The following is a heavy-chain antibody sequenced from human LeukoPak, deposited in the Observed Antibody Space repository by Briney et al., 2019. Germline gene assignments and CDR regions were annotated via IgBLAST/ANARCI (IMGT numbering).Heavy chain of an antibody. CDR1: GFAFDDFA. CDR2: IRRRAYGGAA. J-gene: IGHJ4*02. Sequence: GGSLRLSCTTSGFAFDDFAMSWVRQPAGKGLEWVGFIRRRAYGGAAEYAASVKGRFIISRDDSKGIAYLQTNSLKTEDTAVYYCSRNGLVDFDYWGQGSRVIVSP. V-gene: IGHV3-49*04. CDR3: SRNGLVDFDY.